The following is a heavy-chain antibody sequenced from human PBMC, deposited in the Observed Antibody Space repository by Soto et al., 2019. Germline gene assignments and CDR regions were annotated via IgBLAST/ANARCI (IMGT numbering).Heavy chain of an antibody. CDR1: GASIRSYH. CDR3: AKNVSSRRWFDP. CDR2: MKHTGNT. Sequence: QVQLQESGPGLVKPSETLSLTCAVSGASIRSYHWSWIRQPAGKGLEWIGRMKHTGNTNYNPSLKSRVTRSVDTSKTQISLKMTSVTAADTAVYFCAKNVSSRRWFDPWGQGILVIVSS. J-gene: IGHJ5*02. D-gene: IGHD3-16*01. V-gene: IGHV4-4*07.